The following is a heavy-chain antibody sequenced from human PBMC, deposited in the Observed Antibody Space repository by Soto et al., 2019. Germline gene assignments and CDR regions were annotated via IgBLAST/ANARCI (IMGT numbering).Heavy chain of an antibody. CDR2: IYPGDSDT. CDR1: GYSFTSYW. Sequence: GESLKISCKGSGYSFTSYWIGWVRQMPGKGLEWMGIIYPGDSDTRYSPSFQGQVTISADKSISTAYLQWSSLKASDTAMYYCARPVTRYGDYEHFDYWGQGTLVTVSS. D-gene: IGHD4-17*01. J-gene: IGHJ4*02. V-gene: IGHV5-51*01. CDR3: ARPVTRYGDYEHFDY.